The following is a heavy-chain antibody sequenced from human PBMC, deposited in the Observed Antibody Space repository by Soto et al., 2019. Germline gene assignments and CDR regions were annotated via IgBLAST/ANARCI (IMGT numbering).Heavy chain of an antibody. D-gene: IGHD1-1*01. CDR3: ARETGSFGPEDAFDI. V-gene: IGHV4-59*01. CDR1: GGSISSYY. Sequence: SETLSLTCTVSGGSISSYYWSWIRQPPGKGLEWIGYIYYSGSTNYNPSLKSRVTISVDTSKNQFSLKLSSVTAADTAVYYCARETGSFGPEDAFDIWGQGTMVTVSS. J-gene: IGHJ3*02. CDR2: IYYSGST.